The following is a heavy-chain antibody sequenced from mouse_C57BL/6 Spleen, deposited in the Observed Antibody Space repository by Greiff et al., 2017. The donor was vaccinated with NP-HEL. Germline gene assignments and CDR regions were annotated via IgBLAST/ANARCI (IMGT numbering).Heavy chain of an antibody. V-gene: IGHV1-80*01. J-gene: IGHJ2*01. Sequence: QVQLQQSGAELVKPGASVKISCKASGYAFSSYWMNWVKQRPGKGLEWIGQIYPGDGDTNYNGKFKGKATLTADKSSSTAYMQLSSLTSEDSAVYFCARSGLDWSYFDYWGQGTTLTVSS. CDR1: GYAFSSYW. D-gene: IGHD3-1*01. CDR3: ARSGLDWSYFDY. CDR2: IYPGDGDT.